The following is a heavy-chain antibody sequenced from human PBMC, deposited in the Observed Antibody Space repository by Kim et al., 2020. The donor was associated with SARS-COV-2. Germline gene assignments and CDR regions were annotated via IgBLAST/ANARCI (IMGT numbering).Heavy chain of an antibody. CDR1: GFTFSSYA. J-gene: IGHJ3*02. CDR2: ISYDGSNK. V-gene: IGHV3-30-3*01. CDR3: ASDYDFWSGYWGNDAFDI. D-gene: IGHD3-3*01. Sequence: GGSLRLSCAASGFTFSSYAMHWVRQAPGKGLEWVAVISYDGSNKYYADSVKGRFTISRDNSKNTLYLQMNSLRAEDTAVYYCASDYDFWSGYWGNDAFDIWGQGTMVTVSS.